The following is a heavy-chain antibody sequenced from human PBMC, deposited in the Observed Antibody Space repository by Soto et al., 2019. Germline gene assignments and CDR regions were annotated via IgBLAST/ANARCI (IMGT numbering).Heavy chain of an antibody. Sequence: QVQLVQSGAEEKKPGASVKVSCKASGYTFSSYAIHWVRQAPGQGLEWMGWINAGNGNTKYSQKFQGRVTITRDTSASTAYMELNSLRSGDTAGFFCAGVDVTYWGQGTLVTVSS. D-gene: IGHD2-21*02. CDR1: GYTFSSYA. V-gene: IGHV1-3*05. J-gene: IGHJ4*02. CDR2: INAGNGNT. CDR3: AGVDVTY.